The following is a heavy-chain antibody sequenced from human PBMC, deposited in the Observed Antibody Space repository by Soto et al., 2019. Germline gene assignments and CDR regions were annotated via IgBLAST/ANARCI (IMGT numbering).Heavy chain of an antibody. Sequence: QVHLVESGGGVVQPGTSLRVSCVGSGFTFRSYVIHWVRQAPGKGLEWVALTSYDGSDKYYGDSVRGRFTISRDNSRNTVDLQMDRLRLEDTALYYCARGGATGGLDVWGQGTLVSVSS. CDR2: TSYDGSDK. CDR3: ARGGATGGLDV. D-gene: IGHD3-16*01. J-gene: IGHJ1*01. CDR1: GFTFRSYV. V-gene: IGHV3-30*19.